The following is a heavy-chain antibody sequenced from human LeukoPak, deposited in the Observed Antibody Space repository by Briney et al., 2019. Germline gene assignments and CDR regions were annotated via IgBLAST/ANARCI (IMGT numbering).Heavy chain of an antibody. CDR1: GFTFSSYA. CDR2: ISGSGGST. J-gene: IGHJ4*02. Sequence: PGGSLRLSCAASGFTFSSYAMSWVRQAPGKGLEWVSAISGSGGSTYYADSVKGRFTISRDNSKNTLYLQMNSLRAEDTAVYYCANYYGSGSYYNPFDYWGQGTLVTVSS. CDR3: ANYYGSGSYYNPFDY. D-gene: IGHD3-10*01. V-gene: IGHV3-23*01.